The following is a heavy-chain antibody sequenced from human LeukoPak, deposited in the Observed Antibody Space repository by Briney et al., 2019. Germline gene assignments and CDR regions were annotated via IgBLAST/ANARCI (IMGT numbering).Heavy chain of an antibody. Sequence: PSETLSLTCTVSGGSISSGDYYGSWIRQPPGKGLEWIGYIYYSGSTYYNPSLKSRVTISVDTSKNQFSLKLRSVTAADTAVYYCARAGELSLSQWDAFDIWGQGTMVTVSS. D-gene: IGHD3-16*02. CDR3: ARAGELSLSQWDAFDI. CDR1: GGSISSGDYY. CDR2: IYYSGST. V-gene: IGHV4-30-4*01. J-gene: IGHJ3*02.